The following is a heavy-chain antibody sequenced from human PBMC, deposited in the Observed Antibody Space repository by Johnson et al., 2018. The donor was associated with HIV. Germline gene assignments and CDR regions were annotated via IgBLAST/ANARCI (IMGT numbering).Heavy chain of an antibody. D-gene: IGHD3-10*01. CDR1: GFTFSSYG. CDR2: ISYDGSNK. J-gene: IGHJ3*02. CDR3: AKGTQANILRESGPYGAFDI. Sequence: VQLVESGGGVVQPGRSLRLSCAASGFTFSSYGMHWVRQAPGKGLEWVAVISYDGSNKYYTDSVKGRFTISRDNSKNTLYVQMNSLRAEDTAVYYCAKGTQANILRESGPYGAFDIWGQGTMVTVSS. V-gene: IGHV3-30*18.